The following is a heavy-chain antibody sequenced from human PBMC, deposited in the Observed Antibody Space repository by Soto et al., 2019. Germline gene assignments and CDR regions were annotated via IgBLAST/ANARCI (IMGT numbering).Heavy chain of an antibody. CDR2: IIPIFGTA. CDR3: ARGAGCSGGSCYRGYYYYGMDV. D-gene: IGHD2-15*01. V-gene: IGHV1-69*13. Sequence: GASVKVSCKASGGTFSSYAISWVRQAPGQGLEWMGGIIPIFGTANYAQKFQGRVTITADESTSTAYMELSSLRSEDTAVYYCARGAGCSGGSCYRGYYYYGMDVWGQGTTVT. J-gene: IGHJ6*02. CDR1: GGTFSSYA.